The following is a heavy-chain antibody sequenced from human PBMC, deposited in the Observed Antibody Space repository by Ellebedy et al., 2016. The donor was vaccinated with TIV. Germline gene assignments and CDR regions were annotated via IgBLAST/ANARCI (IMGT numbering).Heavy chain of an antibody. CDR3: AHSNPVLRYFDWLFPNFDY. J-gene: IGHJ4*02. Sequence: SAPTLVKPTQTLTLTCTFSGFSLSTSGVGVGWIRQPPGKALELLALIYWDDDKRYSPSLKSRLTITKDTSKNQVVLTMTNMDPVDTATYYCAHSNPVLRYFDWLFPNFDYWGQGTLVTVSS. CDR2: IYWDDDK. CDR1: GFSLSTSGVG. V-gene: IGHV2-5*02. D-gene: IGHD3-9*01.